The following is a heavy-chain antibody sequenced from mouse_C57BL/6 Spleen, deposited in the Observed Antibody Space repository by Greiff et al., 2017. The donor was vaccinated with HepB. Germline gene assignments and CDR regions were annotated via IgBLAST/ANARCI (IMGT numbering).Heavy chain of an antibody. V-gene: IGHV1-81*01. CDR3: ARAWGNVGAMDY. CDR2: IYPRSGNT. J-gene: IGHJ4*01. Sequence: QVQLQQSGAELARPGASVKLSCKASGYTFTSYGISWVKQRTGQGLEWIGEIYPRSGNTYYNEKFKGKSTLTVDKSSSTAYMQLSSLTSEDSAVYYCARAWGNVGAMDYWGQGTSVTVSS. CDR1: GYTFTSYG.